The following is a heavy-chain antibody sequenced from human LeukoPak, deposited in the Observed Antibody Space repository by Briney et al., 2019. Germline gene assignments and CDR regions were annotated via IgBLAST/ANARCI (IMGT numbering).Heavy chain of an antibody. D-gene: IGHD6-6*01. CDR2: LYYSGST. CDR1: GGSITNNNYY. CDR3: ARHFAYSSSSYFDY. J-gene: IGHJ4*02. V-gene: IGHV4-39*01. Sequence: SETLSLTCTVSGGSITNNNYYWDWIRQPPGKGLEWIGDLYYSGSTHYNPSLKSRVTMFEDKSKNQFSLRLYSVTVADTAVYYCARHFAYSSSSYFDYWGQGSLVTVSS.